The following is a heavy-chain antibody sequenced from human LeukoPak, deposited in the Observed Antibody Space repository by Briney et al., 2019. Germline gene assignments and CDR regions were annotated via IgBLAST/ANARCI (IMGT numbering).Heavy chain of an antibody. J-gene: IGHJ5*02. CDR1: GFTFSSYA. D-gene: IGHD3-10*01. V-gene: IGHV3-30-3*01. CDR3: ARDSGDWFDP. CDR2: ISYDGSNK. Sequence: GGSLRLSCAASGFTFSSYAMHWVRQAPGKGLEWVAVISYDGSNKYYADSVKGRFTISRDNSKNMLYLQMNSLRAEDTAVYYCARDSGDWFDPWGQGTLVTVSS.